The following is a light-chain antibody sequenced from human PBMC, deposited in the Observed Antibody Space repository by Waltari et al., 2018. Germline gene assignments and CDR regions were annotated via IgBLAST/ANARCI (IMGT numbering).Light chain of an antibody. CDR1: QDISGS. CDR2: TAA. V-gene: IGKV1-12*01. CDR3: QQGLSFPLS. Sequence: DIQMTQSPSSVSASIGDTVTITCRASQDISGSLAWLQQKPGKAPTLLIYTAANLQTGVPSRFRGSGSGTDFTLSITGLQPEDFATYYCQQGLSFPLSFGGGTKLEIK. J-gene: IGKJ4*01.